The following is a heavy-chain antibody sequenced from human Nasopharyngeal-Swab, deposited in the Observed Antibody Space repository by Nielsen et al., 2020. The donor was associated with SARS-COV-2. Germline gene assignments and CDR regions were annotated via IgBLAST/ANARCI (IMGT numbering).Heavy chain of an antibody. CDR1: GFSGSD. Sequence: GESLKLSCAVSGFSGSDMNWVRQAPGKGLEWLSYLSGSSGTIYYADSVKGRFTISRDNAKKSLFLQMNSLRAEDTAVYYCASEHPAEYALDVWGLGTTVTVS. CDR2: LSGSSGTI. V-gene: IGHV3-48*04. CDR3: ASEHPAEYALDV. J-gene: IGHJ6*02.